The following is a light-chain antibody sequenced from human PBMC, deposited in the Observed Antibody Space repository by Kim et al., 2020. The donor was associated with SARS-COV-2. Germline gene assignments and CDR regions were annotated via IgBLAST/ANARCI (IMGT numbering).Light chain of an antibody. J-gene: IGLJ2*01. CDR3: QAWDSSAVV. CDR2: EDN. CDR1: KLGEKY. V-gene: IGLV3-1*01. Sequence: SGSPGQTAPITCSGDKLGEKYACWYQQKPGQSPVLVIYEDNRRPSEIPARFSGSNSGNTATLTISGTQAMDEADYYCQAWDSSAVVFGGGTQLTVL.